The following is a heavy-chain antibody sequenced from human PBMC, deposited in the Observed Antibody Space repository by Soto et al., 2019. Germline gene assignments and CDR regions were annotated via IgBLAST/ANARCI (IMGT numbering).Heavy chain of an antibody. Sequence: ASVKVSCKASGYAFTSYDINWVRQATGQGLEYLGWMNPNSGNTGYVQKFQGRVTMTRDTSISTAYMELSSLRSEDTAVYFCARGVKYGAYSRWFDPWGQGTLVTVSS. D-gene: IGHD4-17*01. V-gene: IGHV1-8*01. CDR3: ARGVKYGAYSRWFDP. CDR1: GYAFTSYD. CDR2: MNPNSGNT. J-gene: IGHJ5*02.